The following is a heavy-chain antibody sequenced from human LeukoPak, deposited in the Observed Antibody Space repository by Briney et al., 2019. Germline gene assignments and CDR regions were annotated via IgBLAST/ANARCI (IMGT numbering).Heavy chain of an antibody. V-gene: IGHV4-31*03. J-gene: IGHJ1*01. CDR1: GGSISSGGYY. D-gene: IGHD2-21*01. CDR3: AREMDAHPRIVV. Sequence: PSQTLSLTCTVSGGSISSGGYYWSWIRQHPGKGLEWIGYIYYSGSTYYNPSLKSRVSISVDTSKNQFSLNLNSVTAADTAVYYCAREMDAHPRIVVWGQGTLVTVSS. CDR2: IYYSGST.